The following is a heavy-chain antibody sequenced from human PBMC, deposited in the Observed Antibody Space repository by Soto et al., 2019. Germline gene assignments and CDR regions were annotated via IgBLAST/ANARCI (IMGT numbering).Heavy chain of an antibody. CDR3: ATHGYNYGGGYFDY. V-gene: IGHV3-66*04. CDR1: GVTVSSNY. J-gene: IGHJ4*02. Sequence: EVQLVESGGGLVQPGGSLRLSCAASGVTVSSNYMSWVRQAPGKGLEWVSVIYSGGSTYYADSVKGRFTISKDNSNNTLYLQMNTLRTEDTAVYYGATHGYNYGGGYFDYCGQGTLVTVSS. CDR2: IYSGGST. D-gene: IGHD5-18*01.